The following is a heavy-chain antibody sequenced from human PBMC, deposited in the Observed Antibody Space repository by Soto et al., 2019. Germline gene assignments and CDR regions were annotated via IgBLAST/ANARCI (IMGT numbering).Heavy chain of an antibody. D-gene: IGHD3-3*01. CDR1: GGSISSYY. CDR2: IYYSGST. Sequence: SETLSLTCTVSGGSISSYYWSWIRQPPGKGLEWIGYIYYSGSTNYNPSLKSRVTISVDTSKNQFSLKLSSVTAADTAVYYCARHLIASDFWSGYLTTLDYWGQGTLVTVSS. J-gene: IGHJ4*02. V-gene: IGHV4-59*08. CDR3: ARHLIASDFWSGYLTTLDY.